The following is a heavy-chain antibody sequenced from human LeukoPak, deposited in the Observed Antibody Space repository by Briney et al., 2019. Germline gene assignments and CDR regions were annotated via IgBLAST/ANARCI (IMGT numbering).Heavy chain of an antibody. V-gene: IGHV1-24*01. CDR3: ATPSYITMVRGVISLDY. Sequence: GASVKVSRKVSGYTLTELSMHWVRQAPGKGLEWMGGFDPEDGETIYAQEFQGRVTMTEDTSTDTAYMELSSLRSEDTAVYYCATPSYITMVRGVISLDYWGQGTLVTVSS. D-gene: IGHD3-10*01. J-gene: IGHJ4*02. CDR2: FDPEDGET. CDR1: GYTLTELS.